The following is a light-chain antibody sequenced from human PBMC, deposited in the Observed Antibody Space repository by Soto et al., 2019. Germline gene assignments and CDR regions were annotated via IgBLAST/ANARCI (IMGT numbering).Light chain of an antibody. Sequence: DIQMTQSPSSLSASVGDRVTITCRASQGINNYVAWFQQKPGRAPKSLIYATYNLQSGVPSKFSASGSGTEFTLTISSLQPEDVATYYCQQYDTFPRTFGQGTKVEI. CDR3: QQYDTFPRT. CDR1: QGINNY. V-gene: IGKV1-16*02. CDR2: ATY. J-gene: IGKJ1*01.